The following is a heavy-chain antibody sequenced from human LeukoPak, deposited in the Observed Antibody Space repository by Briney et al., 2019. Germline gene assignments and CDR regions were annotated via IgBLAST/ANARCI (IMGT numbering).Heavy chain of an antibody. D-gene: IGHD1-1*01. Sequence: PSETLSLTCTVSGGSISSYYWTWIRQPPGKGLEWIGYVDHTGSTNFNPSLNGRVSISRDTSKNLFSLRLRSVTAADTAVYFCARGRVSSSTWYSTYYYYFYMDVWGKGTTVTVSS. V-gene: IGHV4-59*01. CDR1: GGSISSYY. CDR3: ARGRVSSSTWYSTYYYYFYMDV. CDR2: VDHTGST. J-gene: IGHJ6*03.